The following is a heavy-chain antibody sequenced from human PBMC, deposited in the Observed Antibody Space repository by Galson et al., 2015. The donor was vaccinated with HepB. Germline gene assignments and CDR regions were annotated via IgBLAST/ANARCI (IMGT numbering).Heavy chain of an antibody. Sequence: QSGAEMKKPGESLKISCKGSGYSFTMYWISWVRQMPEKGLEWMGRVDPSDSYSNYSPSFQGHVTISADRSISTAYLEWDSLKASDTGIYYCARRRSDDSSGYGMDVWGQGTTVTVSS. CDR3: ARRRSDDSSGYGMDV. CDR2: VDPSDSYS. J-gene: IGHJ6*02. V-gene: IGHV5-10-1*01. D-gene: IGHD3-22*01. CDR1: GYSFTMYW.